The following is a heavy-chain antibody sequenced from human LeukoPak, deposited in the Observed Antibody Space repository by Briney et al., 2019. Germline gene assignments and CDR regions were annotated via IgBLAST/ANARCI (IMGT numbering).Heavy chain of an antibody. J-gene: IGHJ4*02. D-gene: IGHD5-12*01. CDR3: ARMYSGYDFTDY. V-gene: IGHV4-34*01. CDR2: INHSGST. CDR1: GGSFSGYY. Sequence: SETLSLTCAVYGGSFSGYYWSWIRQPPGKGLEWIGEINHSGSTNYNPSLKSRVTISVDTSKNQFSLKLSSATAADTAVYYCARMYSGYDFTDYWGQGTLVTVSS.